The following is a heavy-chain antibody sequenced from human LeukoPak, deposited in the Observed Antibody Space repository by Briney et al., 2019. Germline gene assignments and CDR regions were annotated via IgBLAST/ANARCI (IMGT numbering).Heavy chain of an antibody. Sequence: ASVKVSCKASGYTFTSYAISWVRQATGQGLEWMGWMDPNSGNTGYAQKFQGRVTMTRNTSISTAYMELSSLRSEDTAMYYCARGGVLRYPTRWGQGTLVTVSS. V-gene: IGHV1-8*01. CDR1: GYTFTSYA. CDR2: MDPNSGNT. D-gene: IGHD3-9*01. J-gene: IGHJ4*02. CDR3: ARGGVLRYPTR.